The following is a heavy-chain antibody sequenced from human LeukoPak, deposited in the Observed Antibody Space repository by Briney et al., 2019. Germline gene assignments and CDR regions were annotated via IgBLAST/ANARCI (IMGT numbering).Heavy chain of an antibody. CDR2: INHSGST. J-gene: IGHJ4*02. Sequence: SETLSLTCAVYGGSFSGFYWSWIRQPPGKGLEWIAEINHSGSTNFNPSLKSRVTISVDTSKNQFSLKLSSVTAADTAIYYCARLGHCSSTSCYGLDYWGQGTLVTVSS. D-gene: IGHD2-2*01. CDR3: ARLGHCSSTSCYGLDY. CDR1: GGSFSGFY. V-gene: IGHV4-34*01.